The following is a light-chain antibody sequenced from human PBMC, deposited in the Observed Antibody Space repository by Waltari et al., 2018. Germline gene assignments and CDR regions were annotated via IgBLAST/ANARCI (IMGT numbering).Light chain of an antibody. CDR1: QSLLHSNGNTY. J-gene: IGKJ3*01. Sequence: DIVMTQTPLSLPVTPGEPASISCRSSQSLLHSNGNTYLYWYLQKPGQPPRLLIYRVSNRFSGVPDRFSGSGSGTDFTLKVSLVEAEDVGIYYCMQALQTPFTFGPGTKLDIK. CDR3: MQALQTPFT. V-gene: IGKV2-29*02. CDR2: RVS.